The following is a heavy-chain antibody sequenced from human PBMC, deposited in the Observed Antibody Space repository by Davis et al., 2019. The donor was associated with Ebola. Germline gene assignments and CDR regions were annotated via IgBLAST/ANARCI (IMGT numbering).Heavy chain of an antibody. CDR3: AKTTANSSPYDMDV. CDR1: GFTFTSYG. V-gene: IGHV3-23*01. D-gene: IGHD5-18*01. Sequence: GGSLRLSCVASGFTFTSYGMTWVRQAPGKGLEWVSFISGGGATTYNADSVKGRFTISRDNYKNTLYLQMKSLRAEDTAVYYCAKTTANSSPYDMDVWGKGTTVTVSS. J-gene: IGHJ6*03. CDR2: ISGGGATT.